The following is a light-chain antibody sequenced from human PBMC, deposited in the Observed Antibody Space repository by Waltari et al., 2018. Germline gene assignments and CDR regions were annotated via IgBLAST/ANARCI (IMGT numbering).Light chain of an antibody. Sequence: EIVLTQSPATLSLSAGERATLSCRASQNIYTYLAWYQQKPGQAPRLLIHDASIRATGTPARFSGSVSGTDFTLTISSLEPEDFAVYYCQQRVNWPSLTFGGGTRVEIK. J-gene: IGKJ4*01. CDR1: QNIYTY. CDR3: QQRVNWPSLT. V-gene: IGKV3-11*01. CDR2: DAS.